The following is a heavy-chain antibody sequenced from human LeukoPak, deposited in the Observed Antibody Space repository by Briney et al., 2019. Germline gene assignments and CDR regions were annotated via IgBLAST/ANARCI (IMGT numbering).Heavy chain of an antibody. CDR3: ARDYYYYDSSGYYYIPYYFDY. J-gene: IGHJ4*02. V-gene: IGHV1-2*06. CDR2: INPNSGGT. Sequence: GASVKVSCXASGYTFTGYYMHWVRQAPGQGLEWMGRINPNSGGTNYAQKFQGRVTMTRDTSISTAYMELSRLRSDGTAVYYCARDYYYYDSSGYYYIPYYFDYWGQGTLVTVSS. D-gene: IGHD3-22*01. CDR1: GYTFTGYY.